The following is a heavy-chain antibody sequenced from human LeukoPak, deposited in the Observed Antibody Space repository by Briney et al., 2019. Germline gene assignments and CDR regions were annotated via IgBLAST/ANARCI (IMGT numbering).Heavy chain of an antibody. Sequence: ASVKVSCKASGYTFTSYGISWVRQAPGQRLEWMGWISAYNGNTNYAQKLQVRVTMTTDSSTSTAYMELGSLKSDDTAVYYCARGINSYAYYFDYWGQGTLVTVSS. J-gene: IGHJ4*02. CDR2: ISAYNGNT. CDR1: GYTFTSYG. CDR3: ARGINSYAYYFDY. D-gene: IGHD5-18*01. V-gene: IGHV1-18*01.